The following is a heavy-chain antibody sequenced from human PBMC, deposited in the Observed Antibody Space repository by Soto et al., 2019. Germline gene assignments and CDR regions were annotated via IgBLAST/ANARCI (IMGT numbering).Heavy chain of an antibody. J-gene: IGHJ4*02. CDR1: GFTFSSYS. CDR2: ISYDGSDK. D-gene: IGHD2-15*01. Sequence: GGSLRLSCAASGFTFSSYSMHWVRQAPGKGLEWVALISYDGSDKYYTDSVKGRFTISRDNSKNTLYLQMNSLRAEDTSVEKWAREYGKKVAARGLWARGTLLPVSA. V-gene: IGHV3-30-3*01. CDR3: AREYGKKVAARGL.